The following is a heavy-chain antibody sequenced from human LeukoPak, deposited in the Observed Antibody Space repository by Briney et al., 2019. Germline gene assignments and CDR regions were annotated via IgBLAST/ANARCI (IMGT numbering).Heavy chain of an antibody. D-gene: IGHD3-3*01. Sequence: GGSLRLSCAASGFTFNSYSMNWVRQAPGKGLEWVSSISSSSSYIYYADSVKGRFTISRDNAKNSLYLQMNSLRAEDTAVYYCARDTGDFWSGSHPFDYWGQGTLVTVSS. J-gene: IGHJ4*02. CDR2: ISSSSSYI. CDR1: GFTFNSYS. V-gene: IGHV3-21*01. CDR3: ARDTGDFWSGSHPFDY.